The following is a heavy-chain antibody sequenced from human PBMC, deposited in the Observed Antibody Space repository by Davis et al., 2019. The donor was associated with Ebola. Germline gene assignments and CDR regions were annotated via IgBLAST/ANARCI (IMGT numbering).Heavy chain of an antibody. CDR2: INHIGST. V-gene: IGHV4-34*09. J-gene: IGHJ4*02. CDR3: ARRLVATYVFDY. Sequence: LRLSCTVYIGSSSAYYWSWIRQPPGKGLEWIGEINHIGSTSYNPSLKSRVSISVDTSENHFSLRLSSVTAADTAIYHCARRLVATYVFDYWGRGTLVTVPS. CDR1: IGSSSAYY. D-gene: IGHD5-12*01.